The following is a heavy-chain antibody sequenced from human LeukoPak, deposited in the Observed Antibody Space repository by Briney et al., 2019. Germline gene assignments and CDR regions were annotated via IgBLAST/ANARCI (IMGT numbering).Heavy chain of an antibody. CDR3: AKDLSGSYFYRDVFDK. J-gene: IGHJ3*02. CDR2: ISPTGGST. D-gene: IGHD1-26*01. Sequence: ASVKVSCKAFGYTFTNNWMHWVRQAPGQGPEWMGLISPTGGSTAYAQKFQGRVTLTRDMSTSTDYLELSSLRSEDTAVYYCAKDLSGSYFYRDVFDKWGQGTKVTVSS. V-gene: IGHV1-46*01. CDR1: GYTFTNNW.